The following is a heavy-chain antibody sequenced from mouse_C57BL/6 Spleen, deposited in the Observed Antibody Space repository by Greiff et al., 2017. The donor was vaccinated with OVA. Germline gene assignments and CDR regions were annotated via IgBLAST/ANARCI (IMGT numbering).Heavy chain of an antibody. CDR2: IDPETGGT. CDR1: GYTFTDYE. CDR3: TRRLYYAMDY. V-gene: IGHV1-15*01. D-gene: IGHD3-2*02. Sequence: QVQLQQSGAELVRPGASVTLSCKASGYTFTDYEMHWVKQTPVHGLEWIGAIDPETGGTAYNQKFKGKAILTADKSSSTAYMELRSLTSEGSAVYYCTRRLYYAMDYWGQGTSVTVSS. J-gene: IGHJ4*01.